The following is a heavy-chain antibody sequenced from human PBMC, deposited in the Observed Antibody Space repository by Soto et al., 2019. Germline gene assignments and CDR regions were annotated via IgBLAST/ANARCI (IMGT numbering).Heavy chain of an antibody. CDR3: ARGYCSGGSCYPPPTFDY. CDR2: IYYSGST. D-gene: IGHD2-15*01. CDR1: GGSISSGDYY. Sequence: QVQLQESGPGLVKPSQTLSLTCTVSGGSISSGDYYWSWIRQPPGKGLEWIGYIYYSGSTYYNPSLKSRVPIPVDTSKNHVSLKLSSVTAADTAVYYCARGYCSGGSCYPPPTFDYWGQGTLVTVSS. V-gene: IGHV4-30-4*01. J-gene: IGHJ4*02.